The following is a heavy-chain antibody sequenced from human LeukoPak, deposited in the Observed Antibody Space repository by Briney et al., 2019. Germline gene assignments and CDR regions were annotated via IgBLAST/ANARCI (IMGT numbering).Heavy chain of an antibody. Sequence: GGSLRPSCAASGFSFSSYWMHCVRQVPGKGLLWVSRTNSDGSATIYADSVRGRFTISRHNAKNTLYLQMSGLRVEDTAVYHCASDSPYSGMDVWGQGTTVTVSS. CDR2: TNSDGSAT. D-gene: IGHD2-21*01. CDR1: GFSFSSYW. V-gene: IGHV3-74*01. CDR3: ASDSPYSGMDV. J-gene: IGHJ6*02.